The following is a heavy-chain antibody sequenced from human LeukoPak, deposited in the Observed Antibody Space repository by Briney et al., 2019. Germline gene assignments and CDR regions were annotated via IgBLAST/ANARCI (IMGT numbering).Heavy chain of an antibody. D-gene: IGHD1-26*01. J-gene: IGHJ4*02. CDR2: ISGSGSST. CDR1: GFTFDSYA. CDR3: AKGNSARSGSYYGDY. Sequence: GGSLRLSCAASGFTFDSYAMSWVRQAPGRGLGWVSSISGSGSSTYYADSVKGRFTITRDNSKNTLYLQMDSLGIEDTAEYYCAKGNSARSGSYYGDYWGQGTLVTVSS. V-gene: IGHV3-23*01.